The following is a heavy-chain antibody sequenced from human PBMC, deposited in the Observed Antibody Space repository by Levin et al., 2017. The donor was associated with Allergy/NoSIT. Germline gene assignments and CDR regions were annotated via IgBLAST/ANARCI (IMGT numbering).Heavy chain of an antibody. Sequence: ASVKVSCKASGYTFTSYYMHWVRQAPGQGLEWMGIINPSGGSTSYAQKFQGRVTMTRDTSTSTVYMELSSLRSEDTAVYYCARVLAVAATRGYWFDPWGQGTLVTVSS. D-gene: IGHD2-15*01. V-gene: IGHV1-46*01. J-gene: IGHJ5*02. CDR1: GYTFTSYY. CDR3: ARVLAVAATRGYWFDP. CDR2: INPSGGST.